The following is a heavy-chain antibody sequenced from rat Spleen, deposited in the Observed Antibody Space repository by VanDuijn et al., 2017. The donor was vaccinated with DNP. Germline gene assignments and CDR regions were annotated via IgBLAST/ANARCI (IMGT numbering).Heavy chain of an antibody. CDR2: INTGSGGT. J-gene: IGHJ4*01. D-gene: IGHD1-12*02. CDR1: GYTFTTYY. CDR3: AREGDYYDGSFLDALDA. V-gene: IGHV1-43*01. Sequence: QVQLRQSGAEPAKPGSSVKISCKASGYTFTTYYISWIKQTTGQGLDYIGYINTGSGGTNYNEKFRGKATLTVDKSSSTAFMQLSSLTPDDSAVYYCAREGDYYDGSFLDALDAWGQGTSVTVSS.